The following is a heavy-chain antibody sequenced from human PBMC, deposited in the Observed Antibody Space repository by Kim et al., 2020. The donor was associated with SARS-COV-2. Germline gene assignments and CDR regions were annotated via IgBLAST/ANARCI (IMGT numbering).Heavy chain of an antibody. CDR1: GFTFSSYW. V-gene: IGHV3-7*01. Sequence: GGSLRLSCAASGFTFSSYWMSWVRQAPGKGLEWVANIKQDGSEKYYVDSVMGRFTISRDNAKNSLYLQMNSLRAEDTAVYYCARDGVGDYDTGGWYFDLWGRGTLVTVSS. CDR2: IKQDGSEK. CDR3: ARDGVGDYDTGGWYFDL. D-gene: IGHD3-22*01. J-gene: IGHJ2*01.